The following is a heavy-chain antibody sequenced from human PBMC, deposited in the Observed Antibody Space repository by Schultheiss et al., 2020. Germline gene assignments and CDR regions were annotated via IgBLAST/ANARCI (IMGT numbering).Heavy chain of an antibody. Sequence: GESLKIACAASGFTFSDYYMNWIRQAPGKGLEWVSYISSSSSYTNYADSVKGRFTISRDNAKNSLYLQMNSLRAEDTAVYYCARALPYYYGMDVWGQGTTVNGS. CDR3: ARALPYYYGMDV. V-gene: IGHV3-11*05. CDR1: GFTFSDYY. CDR2: ISSSSSYT. J-gene: IGHJ6*02.